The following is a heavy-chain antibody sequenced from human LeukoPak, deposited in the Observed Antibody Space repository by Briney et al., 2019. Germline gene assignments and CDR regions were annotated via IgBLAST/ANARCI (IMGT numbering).Heavy chain of an antibody. CDR3: AKRPSSGYYVHY. CDR2: IRYDGSNK. D-gene: IGHD6-19*01. Sequence: GGSLRLSCAASGFTFSSYGMPWLRQAPGKGLEWVAFIRYDGSNKYYADSVKGRFTISRDNSKNTLYLQMNSLRAEDTAVGYCAKRPSSGYYVHYWGQGTLVTVSS. J-gene: IGHJ4*02. CDR1: GFTFSSYG. V-gene: IGHV3-30*02.